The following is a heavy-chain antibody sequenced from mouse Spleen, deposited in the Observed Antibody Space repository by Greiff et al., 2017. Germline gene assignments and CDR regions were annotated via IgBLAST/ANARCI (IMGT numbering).Heavy chain of an antibody. CDR3: ARRMVDYAMDY. CDR1: GFTFSSYA. V-gene: IGHV5-9*01. J-gene: IGHJ4*01. D-gene: IGHD1-1*02. Sequence: EVMLVESGGGLVKLGGSLKLSCAASGFTFSSYAMSWVRQTPEKRLEWVATISSGGGNTYYPDSVKGRFTISRDNAKNTLYLQMSSLKSEDTAMYYCARRMVDYAMDYWGQGTSVTVSS. CDR2: ISSGGGNT.